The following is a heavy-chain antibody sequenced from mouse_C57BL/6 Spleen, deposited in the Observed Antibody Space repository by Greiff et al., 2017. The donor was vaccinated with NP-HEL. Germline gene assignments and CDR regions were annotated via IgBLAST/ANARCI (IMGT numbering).Heavy chain of an antibody. CDR1: GYTFTSYW. J-gene: IGHJ3*01. Sequence: QVQLQQPGTELVKPGASVKLSCKASGYTFTSYWMHWVKQRPGQGLEWIGNINPSNGGTNYNEKFKSKATLTVDKSSSTAYMQLSSLTSEDAAVYCCARGEGNPAWFAYWGQGTLVTVSA. CDR2: INPSNGGT. V-gene: IGHV1-53*01. D-gene: IGHD2-1*01. CDR3: ARGEGNPAWFAY.